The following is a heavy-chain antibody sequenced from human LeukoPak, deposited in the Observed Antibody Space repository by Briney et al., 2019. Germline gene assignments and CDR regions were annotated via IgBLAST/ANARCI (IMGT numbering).Heavy chain of an antibody. V-gene: IGHV4-59*13. CDR1: AGSISNYY. CDR3: ARTGEYSGSGPSWAFDI. Sequence: SETPSLTCSLSAGSISNYYWSWCLQQPGEKGVWWMWIYSSGNTDYNPSLKSRVTISLGTSNNQFSLRLTSVTASDTAVYYCARTGEYSGSGPSWAFDIWGQGTMVTVSS. D-gene: IGHD3-10*01. CDR2: IYSSGNT. J-gene: IGHJ3*02.